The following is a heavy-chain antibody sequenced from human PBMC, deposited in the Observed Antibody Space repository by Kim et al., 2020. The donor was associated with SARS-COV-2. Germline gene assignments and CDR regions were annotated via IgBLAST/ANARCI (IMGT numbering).Heavy chain of an antibody. CDR3: ARVVAVAPRYFDY. CDR2: IFYNGSP. J-gene: IGHJ4*02. V-gene: IGHV4-59*01. Sequence: SETLSLTCTVSNGFLKNYYWSWIRQPPGKGLEWLGNIFYNGSPNYNPSLEGRVTMSVDTSQNQFSLKLRSMTAADTAVYYCARVVAVAPRYFDYWGQGILVTVSS. D-gene: IGHD6-19*01. CDR1: NGFLKNYY.